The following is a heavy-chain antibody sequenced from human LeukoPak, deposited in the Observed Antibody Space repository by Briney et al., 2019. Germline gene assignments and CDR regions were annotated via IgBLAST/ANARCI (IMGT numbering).Heavy chain of an antibody. D-gene: IGHD3-22*01. J-gene: IGHJ4*02. CDR3: ARDYYYDSNGYYPR. CDR2: IWYDGSNK. CDR1: GFTFSSYG. V-gene: IGHV3-33*01. Sequence: GRSLRLSCAGSGFTFSSYGMHWVRQAPGKGLEWVAVIWYDGSNKYYADSVKGRFTISRDNSKNTLYLQMNSLRAEDTAVYYCARDYYYDSNGYYPRWGQGTLVTVSS.